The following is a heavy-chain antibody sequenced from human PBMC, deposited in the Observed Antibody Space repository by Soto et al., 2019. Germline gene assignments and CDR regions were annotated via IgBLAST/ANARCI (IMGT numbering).Heavy chain of an antibody. CDR1: GGSISTNW. J-gene: IGHJ4*01. CDR2: IYHSGAT. D-gene: IGHD6-19*01. Sequence: QVQLQESGPGLMKPSGTLSLTCAVSGGSISTNWWSWVRQPPGKGLEWIGEIYHSGATNYNPSLTSRVTMSVDKSQNHLSLNLNSVTAADRAVYYCTRHIAVSGTRGFDFCGHGTLVTVSS. CDR3: TRHIAVSGTRGFDF. V-gene: IGHV4-4*02.